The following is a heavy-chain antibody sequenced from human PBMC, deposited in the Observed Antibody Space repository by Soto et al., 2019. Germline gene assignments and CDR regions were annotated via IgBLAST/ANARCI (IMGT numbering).Heavy chain of an antibody. Sequence: QITLKESGPTLVKPTQTLTLTYTFSGFSLSSPAVGVNWIRQPPGKALEWLALIYWDDDKQYRPSLRSRLTITKDTSKNQVVLTMTNMDPVDTATYYCAHGSGWLSDYWGQGTLVTVSS. CDR3: AHGSGWLSDY. CDR2: IYWDDDK. D-gene: IGHD6-19*01. CDR1: GFSLSSPAVG. J-gene: IGHJ4*02. V-gene: IGHV2-5*02.